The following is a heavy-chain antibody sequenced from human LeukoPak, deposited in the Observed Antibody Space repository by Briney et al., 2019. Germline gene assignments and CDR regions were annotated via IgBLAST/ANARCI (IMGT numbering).Heavy chain of an antibody. CDR1: GGTFSSYA. CDR3: ARDSGNVLGGVVVVVAATRNY. J-gene: IGHJ4*02. CDR2: IFPIFGTA. Sequence: ASVKVSCKASGGTFSSYAISWVRQAPGQGLEWMGGIFPIFGTANYAQKFQGRVTITADESTSTAYMELSSLRSEDTAVYYCARDSGNVLGGVVVVVAATRNYWGQGTLVTVSS. V-gene: IGHV1-69*01. D-gene: IGHD2-15*01.